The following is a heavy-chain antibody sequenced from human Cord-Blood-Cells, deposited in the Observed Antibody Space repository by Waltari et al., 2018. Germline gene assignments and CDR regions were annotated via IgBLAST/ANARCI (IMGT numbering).Heavy chain of an antibody. CDR3: ARGKRELGETVPYYYDSSGYYYFDY. CDR1: GGSVSSGSYY. CDR2: IYYSGST. D-gene: IGHD3-22*01. V-gene: IGHV4-61*01. Sequence: QVQLQESGPGLVKPSETLSLTCTVSGGSVSSGSYYWSWIRQPPGTGLEWIGYIYYSGSTNYNPSLKSRVTISVDTSKNQFSLKLSSVTAADTAVYYCARGKRELGETVPYYYDSSGYYYFDYWGQGTLVTVSS. J-gene: IGHJ4*02.